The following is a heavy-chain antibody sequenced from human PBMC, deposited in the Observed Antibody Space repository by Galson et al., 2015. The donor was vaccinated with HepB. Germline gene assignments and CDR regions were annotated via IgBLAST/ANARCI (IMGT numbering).Heavy chain of an antibody. Sequence: SLRLYCAASGFTVSSNYMSWVRQAPGKGLEWVSVIYSGGSTYYANSVKGRFTISRHNSKNTPYLQMNSLRAEDTAVYYCATGPGKYALLSVAYYGRDVWGQGTTVTVSS. CDR1: GFTVSSNY. CDR2: IYSGGST. V-gene: IGHV3-53*04. D-gene: IGHD2-15*01. CDR3: ATGPGKYALLSVAYYGRDV. J-gene: IGHJ6*02.